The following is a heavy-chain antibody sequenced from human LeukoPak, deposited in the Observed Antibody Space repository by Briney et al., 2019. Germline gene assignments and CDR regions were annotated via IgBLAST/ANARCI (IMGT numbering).Heavy chain of an antibody. CDR3: ARGRDGGDYTPLDY. CDR2: IYYSGST. J-gene: IGHJ4*02. Sequence: SETLSLTCTVSGGSISSYYWSWIRQPPGKGLEWSGYIYYSGSTNYNPSLKSRVTISVDTSKNQFSLKLSSVTAADTAVYYCARGRDGGDYTPLDYWGQGTLVTVSS. V-gene: IGHV4-59*01. CDR1: GGSISSYY. D-gene: IGHD2-21*01.